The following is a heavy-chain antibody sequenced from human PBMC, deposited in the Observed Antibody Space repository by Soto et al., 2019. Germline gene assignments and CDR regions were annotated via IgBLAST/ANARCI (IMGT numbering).Heavy chain of an antibody. CDR3: ARGCRYSSSWYPTPFDY. D-gene: IGHD6-13*01. Sequence: EVQLVESGGGLVKPGGSLRLSCAASGFTFSSYSMNWVRQAPGKGLEWVSSISSSSSYIYYADSVKGRFTISRDNAKNSRYLQMNSLRAEDTAVYYCARGCRYSSSWYPTPFDYWGQGTLVTVSS. V-gene: IGHV3-21*01. J-gene: IGHJ4*02. CDR2: ISSSSSYI. CDR1: GFTFSSYS.